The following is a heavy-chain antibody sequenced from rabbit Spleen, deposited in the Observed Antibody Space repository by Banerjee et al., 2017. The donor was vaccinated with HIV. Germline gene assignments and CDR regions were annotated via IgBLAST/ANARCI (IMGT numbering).Heavy chain of an antibody. V-gene: IGHV1S43*01. J-gene: IGHJ4*01. D-gene: IGHD2-1*01. Sequence: QLEESGGGLFQPGGSLAPTCKASGFSLSNNYWMCWVRQAPGKGLEWIGCIYTGSGDTDYASWVNGRFSISRSTSLNTVTLQMTSLTAADTATYFCGRGSGGHGDGCSLWGQGTLVTVS. CDR3: GRGSGGHGDGCSL. CDR2: IYTGSGDT. CDR1: GFSLSNNYW.